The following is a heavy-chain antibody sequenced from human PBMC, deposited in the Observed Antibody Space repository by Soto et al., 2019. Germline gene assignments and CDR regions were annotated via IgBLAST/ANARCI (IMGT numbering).Heavy chain of an antibody. V-gene: IGHV1-69*01. CDR3: AKDLRRSATGGYCNNSYCAPGY. J-gene: IGHJ4*02. D-gene: IGHD2-8*01. CDR1: GGTFSSYA. Sequence: QVQLVQSGAEVKKPGSSVKVSCKASGGTFSSYAISWVRQAPGQGLEWMGGIIPIFGAANYAQKFQGRVTITADESTSTAYMELSSLRSEDTAVYYCAKDLRRSATGGYCNNSYCAPGYWGQGTPVTVSS. CDR2: IIPIFGAA.